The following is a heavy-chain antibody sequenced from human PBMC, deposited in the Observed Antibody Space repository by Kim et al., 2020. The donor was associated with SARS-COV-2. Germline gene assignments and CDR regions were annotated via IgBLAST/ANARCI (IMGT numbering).Heavy chain of an antibody. V-gene: IGHV3-53*01. Sequence: STYDADSGKGRFTISRDNSKNTLYPQMNSLRAEDTAVYYCARESSRGFDPWGQGTLVTVSS. J-gene: IGHJ5*02. D-gene: IGHD6-13*01. CDR3: ARESSRGFDP. CDR2: ST.